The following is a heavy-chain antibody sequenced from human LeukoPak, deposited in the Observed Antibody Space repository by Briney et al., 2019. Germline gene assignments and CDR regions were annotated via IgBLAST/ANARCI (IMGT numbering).Heavy chain of an antibody. J-gene: IGHJ4*02. V-gene: IGHV3-30*04. D-gene: IGHD3-22*01. CDR1: GFTFSTYA. CDR2: ISYDGSNK. Sequence: PGGSLRLSCAASGFTFSTYAMHWVRQAPGKGLEWVAIISYDGSNKYYADSVKGRFTISRDNSKNTLYLQMNGLRAEDTAVYYCARALNYDSSGYYDQLDYWGQGTLVTVSS. CDR3: ARALNYDSSGYYDQLDY.